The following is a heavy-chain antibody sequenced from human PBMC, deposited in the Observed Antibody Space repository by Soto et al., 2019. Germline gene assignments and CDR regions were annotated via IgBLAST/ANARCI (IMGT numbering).Heavy chain of an antibody. Sequence: QVQLVQSGAEVKKPGSSVKVSCKASGGTFSSYTISWVRQAPEQGLEWMGRIIHILGIANYAQKFQGRVTITADKSTSTAYLELSSLRSEDTAVYCCARDGATIYELVGLYYFDYWGQGTLVTFSS. J-gene: IGHJ4*02. V-gene: IGHV1-69*08. CDR3: ARDGATIYELVGLYYFDY. CDR2: IIHILGIA. CDR1: GGTFSSYT. D-gene: IGHD3-3*01.